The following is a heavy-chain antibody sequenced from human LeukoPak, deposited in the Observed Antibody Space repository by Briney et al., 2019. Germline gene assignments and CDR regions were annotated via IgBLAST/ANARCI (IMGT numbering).Heavy chain of an antibody. CDR2: ISAYNGNT. CDR1: GYTFTSYG. D-gene: IGHD3-22*01. Sequence: ASVKVSCKASGYTFTSYGISWVRQAPGQGLEWMGWISAYNGNTNYAQKLQGRVTMTTDTSTSTAYMELRSLRSDDTAVYYCARDEGPDYYDSSGSFDYWGQGTLVTVPS. J-gene: IGHJ4*02. CDR3: ARDEGPDYYDSSGSFDY. V-gene: IGHV1-18*01.